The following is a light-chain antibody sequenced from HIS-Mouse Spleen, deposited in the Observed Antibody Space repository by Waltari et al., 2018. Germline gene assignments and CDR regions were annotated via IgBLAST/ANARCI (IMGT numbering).Light chain of an antibody. CDR1: QSVSSSY. CDR2: GAS. J-gene: IGKJ2*01. CDR3: QQYGSSPPRVYT. Sequence: EIVFTQSPGTLSLSPGERATLSCRASQSVSSSYLAWYQQKPGQAPRLLIYGASSRATGIPDRFSGSGSGTDFTLTISRLEPEDFAVYYCQQYGSSPPRVYTFGQGTKLEIK. V-gene: IGKV3-20*01.